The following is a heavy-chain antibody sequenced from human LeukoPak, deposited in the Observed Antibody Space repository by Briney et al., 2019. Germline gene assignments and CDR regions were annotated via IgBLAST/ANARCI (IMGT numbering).Heavy chain of an antibody. V-gene: IGHV4-59*01. CDR1: GGSISSYY. J-gene: IGHJ3*02. CDR2: IYYSGST. Sequence: SETLSLTCTVSGGSISSYYWSWIRQPPGKGLEWIGYIYYSGSTNYNPSLKSRVTISVDTSKNQFSLKLSSVTAADTAVYYCARDKWELRAHDAFDIWGQGTMVTVSS. CDR3: ARDKWELRAHDAFDI. D-gene: IGHD1-26*01.